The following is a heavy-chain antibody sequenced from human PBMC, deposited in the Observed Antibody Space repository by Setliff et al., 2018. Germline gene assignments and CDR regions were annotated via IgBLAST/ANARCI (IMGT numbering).Heavy chain of an antibody. V-gene: IGHV1-18*01. CDR3: ARFRVSSGGYNYYAMDV. D-gene: IGHD1-26*01. Sequence: ASVKVSCKASGYTVSSSGITWVRQAPGQGLEWMGWISAYSGNTNYAQKLQDRVTITTDTSTTTVYMELRGLRSDDTATYYCARFRVSSGGYNYYAMDVWGQGTTVTVSS. CDR1: GYTVSSSG. J-gene: IGHJ6*02. CDR2: ISAYSGNT.